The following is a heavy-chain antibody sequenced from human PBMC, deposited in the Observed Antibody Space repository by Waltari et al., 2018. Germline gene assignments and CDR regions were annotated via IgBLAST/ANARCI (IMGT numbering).Heavy chain of an antibody. V-gene: IGHV1-2*06. CDR2: INPNSGGT. Sequence: QVQLVQSGAEVKKPGASVKVSCKASGYTFTGYYMHWVRQAPGQGLEWMGRINPNSGGTNYAQKFQGRVTMTRDTSISTAYMELSRLRSDDTAVYYCARDSDGEYTSSSWYGRSEWDYWGQGTLVTVSS. CDR3: ARDSDGEYTSSSWYGRSEWDY. CDR1: GYTFTGYY. J-gene: IGHJ4*02. D-gene: IGHD6-13*01.